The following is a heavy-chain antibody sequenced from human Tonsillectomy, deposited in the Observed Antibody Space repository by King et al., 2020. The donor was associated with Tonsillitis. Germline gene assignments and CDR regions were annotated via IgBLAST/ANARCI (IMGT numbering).Heavy chain of an antibody. Sequence: VQLVESGGGLVKPGGSLRLSCAASGFTFTNAWMNWVRQAPGKGLEWVGRIESKTDGGTADYAAPVKGRFTISRDDSKNTLYLQMNSLKTEDTAVYYCTTQGQDYSSGLLDLYYFDYWGQGTLVTVSS. V-gene: IGHV3-15*04. J-gene: IGHJ4*02. D-gene: IGHD6-19*01. CDR1: GFTFTNAW. CDR2: IESKTDGGTA. CDR3: TTQGQDYSSGLLDLYYFDY.